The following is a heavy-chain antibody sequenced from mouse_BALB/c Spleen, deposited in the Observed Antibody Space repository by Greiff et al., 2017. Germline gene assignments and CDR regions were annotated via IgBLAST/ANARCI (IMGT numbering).Heavy chain of an antibody. CDR3: ARQYDCDEAWFAY. D-gene: IGHD2-4*01. CDR1: GFSITSGY. CDR2: ISYSGST. Sequence: VQLKESGPSLVKPSQTLSLTCTVSGFSITSGYWNWIRQYPGNKLEYMGYISYSGSTYYNPSLKSRISITRDTSKNQNYLQMNSVTTDDTATDYCARQYDCDEAWFAYWGQGTLVTVSA. V-gene: IGHV3-8*02. J-gene: IGHJ3*01.